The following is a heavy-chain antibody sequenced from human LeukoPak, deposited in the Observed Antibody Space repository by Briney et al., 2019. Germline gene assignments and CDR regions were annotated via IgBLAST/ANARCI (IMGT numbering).Heavy chain of an antibody. CDR1: GYTFTSYY. J-gene: IGHJ6*02. V-gene: IGHV1-46*01. CDR3: ARDEIGEGDYYDSTGYAYGMDV. CDR2: INPSGGST. Sequence: ASVKVSCKASGYTFTSYYMHWVRQAPGQGLEWMGIINPSGGSTSYAQKFQGRVTMTRDTSTSTVYMELSSLRSEDTAVYYCARDEIGEGDYYDSTGYAYGMDVWGQGTTVTVSS. D-gene: IGHD3-22*01.